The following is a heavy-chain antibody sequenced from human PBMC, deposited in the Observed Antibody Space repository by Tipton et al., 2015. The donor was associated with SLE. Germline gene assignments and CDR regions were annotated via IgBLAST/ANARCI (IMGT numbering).Heavy chain of an antibody. CDR3: ARAVPAAAKTYIEH. V-gene: IGHV4-59*11. J-gene: IGHJ1*01. CDR2: ISDSGST. CDR1: GDSINSHY. Sequence: TLSLTCTVSGDSINSHYWSWIRQPPGKGLEWIGYISDSGSTNYNPSLKSRITISVDTPKNQFSLELRSVTAADTSVYYCARAVPAAAKTYIEHWGHGTLVTVSS. D-gene: IGHD2-2*01.